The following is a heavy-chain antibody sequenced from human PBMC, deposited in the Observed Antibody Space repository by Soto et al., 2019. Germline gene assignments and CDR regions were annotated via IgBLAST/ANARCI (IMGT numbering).Heavy chain of an antibody. CDR1: GYSFTSYW. D-gene: IGHD3-3*01. V-gene: IGHV5-51*01. J-gene: IGHJ4*02. CDR3: ARTAVYYDFWRGYPL. Sequence: GESLKISCKGSGYSFTSYWIGWVRQMPGKGLEWMGIIYPGDSDTRYSPSFQGQVTISADKSISTAYLQWSSLKASDTAMYYCARTAVYYDFWRGYPLWGQGTLVTVSS. CDR2: IYPGDSDT.